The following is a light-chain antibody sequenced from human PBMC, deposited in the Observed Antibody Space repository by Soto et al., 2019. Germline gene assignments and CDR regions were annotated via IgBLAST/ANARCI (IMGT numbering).Light chain of an antibody. CDR1: RSNIGSNT. CDR3: AAWDDSLNVVV. J-gene: IGLJ2*01. CDR2: TTN. V-gene: IGLV1-44*01. Sequence: QSVLTQPPSASGTPGQTVTISCSGSRSNIGSNTLNWYQHLPATAPQLLISTTNHRPSGVRDRFSAAKSGTSASLAISGLQSDDEADYYCAAWDDSLNVVVFGGGTKVTVL.